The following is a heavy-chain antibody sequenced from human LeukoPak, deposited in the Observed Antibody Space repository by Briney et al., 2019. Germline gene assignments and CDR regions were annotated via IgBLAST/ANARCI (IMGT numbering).Heavy chain of an antibody. Sequence: PSQTLSLTCTVSGGSISSGDYYWSWIRQPPGKGLEWIGYIYYSGSTYYNPSLKSRVTISVDTSKNQFPLKLSSVTAADTAVYYCAREYNGSGSYPGKDYWGQGTLVTVSS. J-gene: IGHJ4*02. CDR2: IYYSGST. CDR1: GGSISSGDYY. CDR3: AREYNGSGSYPGKDY. D-gene: IGHD3-10*01. V-gene: IGHV4-30-4*08.